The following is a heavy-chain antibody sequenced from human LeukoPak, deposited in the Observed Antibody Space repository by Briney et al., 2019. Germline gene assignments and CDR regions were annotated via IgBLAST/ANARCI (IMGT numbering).Heavy chain of an antibody. CDR3: AKDLDHYDSSGYYDY. CDR1: GFTFSSYG. J-gene: IGHJ4*02. D-gene: IGHD3-22*01. Sequence: GSLRLSCAASGFTFSSYGMHWVRQAPGKGLEWVAVIWYDGSNKYYADSAKGRFTISRDNSKNTLYLQMNSLRAEDTAVYYCAKDLDHYDSSGYYDYWGQGTLVTVSS. CDR2: IWYDGSNK. V-gene: IGHV3-33*06.